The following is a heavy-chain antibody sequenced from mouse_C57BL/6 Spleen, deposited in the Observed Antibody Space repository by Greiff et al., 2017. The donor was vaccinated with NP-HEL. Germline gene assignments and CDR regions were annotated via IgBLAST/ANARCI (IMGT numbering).Heavy chain of an antibody. CDR2: IYPGDGDT. D-gene: IGHD1-1*01. CDR1: GYAFSSYW. CDR3: ARGYGSSYPYWYFDV. J-gene: IGHJ1*03. Sequence: LQESGAELVKPGASVKISCKASGYAFSSYWMNWVKQRPGKGLEWIGQIYPGDGDTNYNGKFKGKATLTADKSSSTAYMQLSSLTSEDSAVYFCARGYGSSYPYWYFDVWGTGTTVTVSS. V-gene: IGHV1-80*01.